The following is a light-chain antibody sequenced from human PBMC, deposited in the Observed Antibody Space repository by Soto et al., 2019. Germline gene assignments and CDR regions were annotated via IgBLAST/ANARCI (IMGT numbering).Light chain of an antibody. J-gene: IGKJ1*01. V-gene: IGKV1-5*03. CDR2: KAS. Sequence: DIQMTQSPSTLSASVGDRVTITCRASQSISSWLAWYQQKPGKAPKLLIYKASSLESGVPSRFSGSGSGTEFTLTISSLQPDDFATYYCQQYNSYSPGRTFGQGTKVEI. CDR3: QQYNSYSPGRT. CDR1: QSISSW.